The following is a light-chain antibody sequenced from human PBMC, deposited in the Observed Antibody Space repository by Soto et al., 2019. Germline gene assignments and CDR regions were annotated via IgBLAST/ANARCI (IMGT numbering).Light chain of an antibody. CDR3: MQALQNPWT. V-gene: IGKV2-28*01. J-gene: IGKJ1*01. CDR1: QSLLHSNGYNY. Sequence: DIVMTQFSLSLPVTPGEPASISFRSVQSLLHSNGYNYLDWYLQKPGQSPQLLIYLGSSRASGVPDRFSGSGSGTDFTLKISRVEADDVGVYYCMQALQNPWTFGQGTKVDIK. CDR2: LGS.